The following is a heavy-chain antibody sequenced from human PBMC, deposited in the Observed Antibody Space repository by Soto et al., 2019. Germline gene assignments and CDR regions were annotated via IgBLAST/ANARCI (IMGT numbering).Heavy chain of an antibody. CDR1: GFTFSSYG. J-gene: IGHJ5*02. D-gene: IGHD5-18*01. V-gene: IGHV3-33*01. CDR2: IWYDGSNK. CDR3: ARVRGRSYGSLFDP. Sequence: AGGSLRLSCAASGFTFSSYGMHWVRQAPGKGLEWVAVIWYDGSNKYYADSVKGRFTISRDNSKNTLYLQMNSLRAEDTAVYYCARVRGRSYGSLFDPWGQGTLVTVSS.